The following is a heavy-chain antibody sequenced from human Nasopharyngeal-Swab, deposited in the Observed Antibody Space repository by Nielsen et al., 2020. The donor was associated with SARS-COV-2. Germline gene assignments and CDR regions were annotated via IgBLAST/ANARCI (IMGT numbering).Heavy chain of an antibody. V-gene: IGHV4-61*01. CDR2: IYYSGST. CDR3: ARVSWDGYYYYYGLDV. Sequence: SDTLSLTCTVSGGSISSGSYYWSWIRQPPGKGLEWIGYIYYSGSTNYNPSVKSRVTISVDTSKNQFSLKLSSVTAADTAVYYCARVSWDGYYYYYGLDVWGQGTTVTVSS. J-gene: IGHJ6*02. D-gene: IGHD5-24*01. CDR1: GGSISSGSYY.